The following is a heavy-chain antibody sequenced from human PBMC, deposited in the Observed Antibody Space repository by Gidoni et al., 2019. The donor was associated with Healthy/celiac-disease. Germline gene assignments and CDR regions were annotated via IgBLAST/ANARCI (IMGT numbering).Heavy chain of an antibody. Sequence: QVQLQQWGAGLLKPSETLSLTCAVYGGSFSGYYWSWIRQPPGKGLEWIGEINHSGSTNYNPSLKSRVTISVDTSKNQFSLKLSSVTAADTAVYYCARATADGRLRFLEWSQYGGGGMDVWGQGTTVTVSS. CDR1: GGSFSGYY. D-gene: IGHD3-3*01. J-gene: IGHJ6*02. CDR2: INHSGST. V-gene: IGHV4-34*01. CDR3: ARATADGRLRFLEWSQYGGGGMDV.